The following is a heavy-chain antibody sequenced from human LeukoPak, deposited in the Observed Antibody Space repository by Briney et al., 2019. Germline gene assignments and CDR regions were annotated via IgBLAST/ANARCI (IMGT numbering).Heavy chain of an antibody. CDR2: ISAYNGNT. D-gene: IGHD6-19*01. CDR1: GYTFTSYG. V-gene: IGHV1-18*01. J-gene: IGHJ4*02. CDR3: ARDGEKYSSGWQYYFDY. Sequence: ASVKVSCKASGYTFTSYGISWVRQAPGQGLEWMAWISAYNGNTNYAQKLQGRVTMTTDTSTSTAYMELRSLRSDDTAVYYCARDGEKYSSGWQYYFDYWGQGTLVTVSS.